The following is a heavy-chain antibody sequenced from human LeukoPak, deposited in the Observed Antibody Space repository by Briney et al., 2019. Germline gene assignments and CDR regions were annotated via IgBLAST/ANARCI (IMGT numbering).Heavy chain of an antibody. CDR1: GGSLSSYY. D-gene: IGHD3-3*01. CDR3: AREVERVRGYDFWSGYLRYFDY. J-gene: IGHJ4*02. CDR2: IYTSGST. V-gene: IGHV4-4*07. Sequence: SETLSLTCTVSGGSLSSYYWSWIRQPAGKGLEWIGRIYTSGSTNYNPSLKSRVTMSVDTSKNQFSLKLSSVTASDTAVYYCAREVERVRGYDFWSGYLRYFDYWGQGTLVTVSS.